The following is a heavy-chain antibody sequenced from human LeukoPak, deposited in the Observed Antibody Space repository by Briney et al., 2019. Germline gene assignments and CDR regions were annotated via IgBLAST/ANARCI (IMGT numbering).Heavy chain of an antibody. CDR3: ARSAAYGSGSYSSPYYYYGMDV. CDR1: GYTFTSYG. V-gene: IGHV1-18*01. D-gene: IGHD3-10*01. Sequence: ASVKVSCKASGYTFTSYGISWVRQAPGQGLEWMGWISAYNDNTNYAQKLQGRVNMTTDTSTSTANMELRSLRSDDTAVYYCARSAAYGSGSYSSPYYYYGMDVWGQGTTVTVSS. CDR2: ISAYNDNT. J-gene: IGHJ6*02.